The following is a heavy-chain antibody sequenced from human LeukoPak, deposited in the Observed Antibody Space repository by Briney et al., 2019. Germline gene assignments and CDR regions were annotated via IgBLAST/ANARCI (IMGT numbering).Heavy chain of an antibody. CDR3: ARDRVGALGDAFDI. D-gene: IGHD1-26*01. CDR1: GFTVSRNY. Sequence: AGGSLRLSCAASGFTVSRNYMSWVRQAPGKGLEWVSVIYSGGSTYYADSVKGRFTISRDNAKNSLNLQMNSLRAEDMALYYCARDRVGALGDAFDIWGQGTMVTVSS. V-gene: IGHV3-53*05. CDR2: IYSGGST. J-gene: IGHJ3*02.